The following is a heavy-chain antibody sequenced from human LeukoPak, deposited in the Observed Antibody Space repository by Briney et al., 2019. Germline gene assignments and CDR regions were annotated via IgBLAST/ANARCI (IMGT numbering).Heavy chain of an antibody. J-gene: IGHJ1*01. D-gene: IGHD2-21*02. CDR2: INPIFGTA. V-gene: IGHV1-69*05. Sequence: SGKVSCKASGCTFTSYAIIGVPQAAGQGLEWMGRINPIFGTANYAKKFQDRSTITTDESTSTAYMELSSLRSEDTEVYYCAGNGDILSGGDSFAGYFQHWREGSKATVSS. CDR3: AGNGDILSGGDSFAGYFQH. CDR1: GCTFTSYA.